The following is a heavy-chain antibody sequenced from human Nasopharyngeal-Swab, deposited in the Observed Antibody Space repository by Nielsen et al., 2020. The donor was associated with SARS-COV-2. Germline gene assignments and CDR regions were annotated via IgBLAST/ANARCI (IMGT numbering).Heavy chain of an antibody. V-gene: IGHV4-39*07. Sequence: WIRQPPGQGLEWIGSVYYSGSTYYNPSLKSRVTISVDTSKNQFSLKLSSVTAADTAVYYCAGLLRQQPHHQFDPWGQGTLVTVSS. D-gene: IGHD6-13*01. J-gene: IGHJ5*02. CDR2: VYYSGST. CDR3: AGLLRQQPHHQFDP.